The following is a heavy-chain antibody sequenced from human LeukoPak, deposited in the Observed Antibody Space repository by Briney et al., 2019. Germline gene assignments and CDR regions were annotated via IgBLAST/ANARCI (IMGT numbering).Heavy chain of an antibody. V-gene: IGHV3-21*01. CDR3: ARTYYDILTGYNPYFDY. CDR2: NTASSTAI. Sequence: PGGSLRLSCAASGFTFNTYTMNWVRQAPGKGLEWVSSNTASSTAIYSADSVKGRFTISRDNAKNFLYLQMNSLRAEDTAVYYCARTYYDILTGYNPYFDYWGQGILVTVSS. D-gene: IGHD3-9*01. J-gene: IGHJ4*02. CDR1: GFTFNTYT.